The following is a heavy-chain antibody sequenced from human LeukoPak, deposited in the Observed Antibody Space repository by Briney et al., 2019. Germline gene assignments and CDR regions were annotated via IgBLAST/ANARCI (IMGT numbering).Heavy chain of an antibody. Sequence: GASVTVSCKASGYTFTGYYMHWVRQAPGQGLEWMGWINPNSGGTNYAQKFQGRVTMTRDTSISTAYMELSRLRSDDTAVYYCARKVAYCGGDCLYFDYWGQGTLVTVSS. D-gene: IGHD2-21*02. V-gene: IGHV1-2*02. J-gene: IGHJ4*02. CDR1: GYTFTGYY. CDR3: ARKVAYCGGDCLYFDY. CDR2: INPNSGGT.